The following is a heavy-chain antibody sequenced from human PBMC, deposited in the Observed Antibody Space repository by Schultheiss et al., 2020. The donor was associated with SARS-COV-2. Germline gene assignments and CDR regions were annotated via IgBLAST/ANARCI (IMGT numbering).Heavy chain of an antibody. D-gene: IGHD7-27*01. J-gene: IGHJ2*01. Sequence: SQTLSLTCTVSGGSISSGSYYWSWIRQPAGKGLEWIGRIYTSGSTNYNPSLKSRVTISVDTSKNQFSLKLSSVTAADTAVYYCAREGPRLGISWYFDLWGRGTLVTVSS. V-gene: IGHV4-61*02. CDR2: IYTSGST. CDR3: AREGPRLGISWYFDL. CDR1: GGSISSGSYY.